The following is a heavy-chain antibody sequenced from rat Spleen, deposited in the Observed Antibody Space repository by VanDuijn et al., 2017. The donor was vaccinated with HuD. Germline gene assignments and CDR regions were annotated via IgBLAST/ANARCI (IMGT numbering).Heavy chain of an antibody. V-gene: IGHV2-72*01. CDR2: IGPGGTT. CDR1: GFSLTNNG. D-gene: IGHD1-11*01. J-gene: IGHJ1*01. Sequence: QVQLKESGPGLMQPSETLSLTCTVSGFSLTNNGVGWVRQPLGKGLVWMGTIGPGGTTTYNSAVQPRLSISRDTSKNQVFLKMNSLQPEDTGAYFCARTTTEGGRYYWYFDFWGPGTTVTVSS. CDR3: ARTTTEGGRYYWYFDF.